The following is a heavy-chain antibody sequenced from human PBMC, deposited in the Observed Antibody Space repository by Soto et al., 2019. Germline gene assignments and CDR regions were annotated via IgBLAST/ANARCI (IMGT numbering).Heavy chain of an antibody. CDR2: IDPSDSYT. CDR1: GYSFTNHW. CDR3: ARISSSVDY. D-gene: IGHD6-6*01. J-gene: IGHJ4*02. V-gene: IGHV5-10-1*01. Sequence: GGSLKNSCKGSGYSFTNHWISWVRQMPGKGLEWMGRIDPSDSYTNYSPSFQGHVTISADKSISTAYLQWSSLKASDTAMYYCARISSSVDYWGQGTLVTVSS.